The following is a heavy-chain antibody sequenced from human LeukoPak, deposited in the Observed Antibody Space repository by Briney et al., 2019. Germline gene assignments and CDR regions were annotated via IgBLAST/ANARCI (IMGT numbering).Heavy chain of an antibody. J-gene: IGHJ6*02. V-gene: IGHV4-61*08. D-gene: IGHD3-10*01. CDR1: GASISSGGYY. Sequence: PSETLSLTCNVSGASISSGGYYWSWSRQHPGKGLEWIGNINYSGSTKYNPSLKSRVVMSVDTSKNQFSLKLSSVTAADTAVYYCAKDIYGSGSYYGNGLDVWGRGTTVTVSS. CDR2: INYSGST. CDR3: AKDIYGSGSYYGNGLDV.